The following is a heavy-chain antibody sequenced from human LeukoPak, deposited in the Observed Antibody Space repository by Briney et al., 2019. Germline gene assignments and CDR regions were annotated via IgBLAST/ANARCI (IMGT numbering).Heavy chain of an antibody. CDR3: ARGGGSYGYYFDY. CDR1: GGSFSGYY. Sequence: SETLSLTCAVYGGSFSGYYWSWIRQPPGKGLEWTGEINHSGSTNYNPSLKSRVTISVDTSKNQFSLKLSSVTAADTAVYYCARGGGSYGYYFDYWGQGTLVTVSS. J-gene: IGHJ4*02. CDR2: INHSGST. D-gene: IGHD1-26*01. V-gene: IGHV4-34*01.